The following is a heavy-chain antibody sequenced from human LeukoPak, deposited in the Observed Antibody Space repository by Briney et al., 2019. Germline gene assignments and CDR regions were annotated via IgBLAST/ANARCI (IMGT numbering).Heavy chain of an antibody. J-gene: IGHJ6*03. CDR2: ISWNSGSI. Sequence: GGSLRLSCAASGFTFDDYAMHWVRQAPGKGLEWASGISWNSGSIGYADSVKGRFTISRDNAKNSLYLQMNSLRAEDTALYYCAKDMVGTYYYYYMDVWGKGTTVTVSS. D-gene: IGHD6-19*01. CDR1: GFTFDDYA. V-gene: IGHV3-9*01. CDR3: AKDMVGTYYYYYMDV.